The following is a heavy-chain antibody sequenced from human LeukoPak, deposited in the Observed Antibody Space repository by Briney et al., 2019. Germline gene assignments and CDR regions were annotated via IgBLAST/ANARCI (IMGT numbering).Heavy chain of an antibody. D-gene: IGHD3-16*01. CDR3: AKDGTDEGEMGEDYFDY. Sequence: GGSLRLSCVASGFSFSNYAMSWVRQTPGKGLEWVSVISNSGSNTYYADSVKGRFTISRDNSKNTLYLQMNSLRAEDTAVYYCAKDGTDEGEMGEDYFDYWGQGTLVTVSS. CDR2: ISNSGSNT. V-gene: IGHV3-23*01. J-gene: IGHJ4*02. CDR1: GFSFSNYA.